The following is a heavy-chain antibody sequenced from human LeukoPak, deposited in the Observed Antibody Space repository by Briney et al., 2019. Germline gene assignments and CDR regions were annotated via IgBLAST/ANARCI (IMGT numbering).Heavy chain of an antibody. CDR2: IKPEGSEK. J-gene: IGHJ4*02. CDR1: GFTFSNYW. CDR3: ATDDFAY. V-gene: IGHV3-7*01. Sequence: GGSLRLSCAASGFTFSNYWMTWVRQAPGKGLEWVATIKPEGSEKFYVDSVKGRFTIARDNAKNSLYLQMNTLRAEDTAVYYCATDDFAYWGQETLVTVSS.